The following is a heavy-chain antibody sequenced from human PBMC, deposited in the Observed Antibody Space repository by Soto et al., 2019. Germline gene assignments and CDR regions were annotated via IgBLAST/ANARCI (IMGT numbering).Heavy chain of an antibody. Sequence: QVQLVESGGGVVQSGRSLRLSCAAAGFTFSTYGMHWVRQAPGKGLEWVAVIWYDGSKKYYADSVKGRFTISRDNSKNTVYLQMNGLRAEDTAVYYCARDNWIGSCSRIGCSTSDYWGQGTLVTVSS. CDR3: ARDNWIGSCSRIGCSTSDY. CDR1: GFTFSTYG. V-gene: IGHV3-33*01. CDR2: IWYDGSKK. J-gene: IGHJ4*02. D-gene: IGHD2-2*02.